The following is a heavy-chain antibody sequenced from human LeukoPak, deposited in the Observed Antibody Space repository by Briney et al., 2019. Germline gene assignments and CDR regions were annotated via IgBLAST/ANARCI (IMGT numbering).Heavy chain of an antibody. J-gene: IGHJ4*02. CDR3: APGGSGTYDLDY. CDR1: GFTVSSNY. D-gene: IGHD3-10*01. CDR2: IYSGRST. V-gene: IGHV3-53*01. Sequence: GGSLRLSCAASGFTVSSNYMSWVRQAPGKGLEWVSVIYSGRSTYYADSVKGRFTISRDNSKNTLYLQMNSLRAEDTAVYYCAPGGSGTYDLDYWGQGTLVTVSS.